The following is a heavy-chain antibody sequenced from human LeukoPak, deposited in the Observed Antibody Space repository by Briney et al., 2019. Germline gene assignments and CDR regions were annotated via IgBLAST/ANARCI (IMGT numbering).Heavy chain of an antibody. J-gene: IGHJ4*02. D-gene: IGHD6-19*01. V-gene: IGHV1-46*01. CDR2: LNPSGDQR. Sequence: ASVKVSCKASGGTFSSYAISWVRQAPGQGLEWMGILNPSGDQRIYAQKFQDRVTMTWDTSTSTVYMELNSLTSDDTAVYYCARGGVVSRGQWLCADYWGQGALVTVSS. CDR3: ARGGVVSRGQWLCADY. CDR1: GGTFSSYA.